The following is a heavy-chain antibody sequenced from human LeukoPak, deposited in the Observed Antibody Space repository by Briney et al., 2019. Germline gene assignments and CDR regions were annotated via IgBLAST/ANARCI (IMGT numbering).Heavy chain of an antibody. CDR3: AKGKYAFDI. CDR1: GFTFSTYD. V-gene: IGHV3-30*18. CDR2: ILYDGSNK. J-gene: IGHJ3*02. Sequence: PGGSLRLSCAASGFTFSTYDMHWVRQAPGKGLEWVAFILYDGSNKYYADSVKGRFTISRDNSKNTLYLQMNSLRAEDTALYYCAKGKYAFDIWGQGTMVTVSS.